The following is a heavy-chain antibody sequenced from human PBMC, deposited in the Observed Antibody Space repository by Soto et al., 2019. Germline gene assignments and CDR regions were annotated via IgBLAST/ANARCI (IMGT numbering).Heavy chain of an antibody. CDR2: INHSGST. Sequence: SETLSLTCAVYGGSFSGYYWSWIRQPPGKGLEWIGEINHSGSTNYNPSLKSRVTISVDTSKNQFSLKLSSVTAADTAVYYCARGGKQWLPQNFALIDIWGQGTMVTVSS. CDR1: GGSFSGYY. D-gene: IGHD6-19*01. CDR3: ARGGKQWLPQNFALIDI. V-gene: IGHV4-34*01. J-gene: IGHJ3*02.